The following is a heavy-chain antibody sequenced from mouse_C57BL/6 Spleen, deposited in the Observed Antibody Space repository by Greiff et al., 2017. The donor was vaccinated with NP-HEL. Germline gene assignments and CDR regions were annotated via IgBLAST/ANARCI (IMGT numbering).Heavy chain of an antibody. CDR2: IDPSDSET. J-gene: IGHJ3*01. D-gene: IGHD5-5*01. V-gene: IGHV1-52*01. CDR1: GYTFTSYW. Sequence: QVQLQQPGAELVRPGSSVKLSCKASGYTFTSYWMHWVKQRPIQGLEWIGNIDPSDSETHYNQKFKDKATLTVDKYSITAYMQLSSLTSEDSAVYYCARGDYQAWFAYWGQGTLVTVSA. CDR3: ARGDYQAWFAY.